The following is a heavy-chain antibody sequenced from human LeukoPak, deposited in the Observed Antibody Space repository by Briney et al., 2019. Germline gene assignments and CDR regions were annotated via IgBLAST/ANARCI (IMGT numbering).Heavy chain of an antibody. J-gene: IGHJ4*02. CDR3: AGEGHYYDHTGYCYGGADY. D-gene: IGHD3-22*01. Sequence: SETLSLTCTVSGGSITSYYWSWIRQPAGKGLEWIGRIYTRGSTKYSPSLKSRVTLSVDTSKNQFSLRLNSVTAADTAVYYCAGEGHYYDHTGYCYGGADYWGQGTLVTVSS. CDR1: GGSITSYY. CDR2: IYTRGST. V-gene: IGHV4-4*07.